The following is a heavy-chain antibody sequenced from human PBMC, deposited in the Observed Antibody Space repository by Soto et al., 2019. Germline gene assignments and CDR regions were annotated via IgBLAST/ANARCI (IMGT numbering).Heavy chain of an antibody. CDR2: ISSNGGST. CDR1: GFTFSSYA. D-gene: IGHD2-15*01. J-gene: IGHJ3*02. Sequence: PGGSLRLSCAASGFTFSSYAMHWVRQAPGKGLEYVSAISSNGGSTYYANSVKGRFTISRDNSKNTLYLQMGSLRAEDMAVYYCARAIKYCSGGSCYFRYDGVFDIWGQGTMVTVSS. V-gene: IGHV3-64*01. CDR3: ARAIKYCSGGSCYFRYDGVFDI.